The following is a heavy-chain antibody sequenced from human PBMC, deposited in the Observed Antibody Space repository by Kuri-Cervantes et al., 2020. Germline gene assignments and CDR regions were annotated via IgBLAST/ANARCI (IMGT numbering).Heavy chain of an antibody. V-gene: IGHV3-7*03. CDR1: GFTFSSYS. D-gene: IGHD2-21*02. CDR3: ARAGDWDAFDI. CDR2: IKQDGSEK. J-gene: IGHJ3*02. Sequence: GGSLRLSCAASGFTFSSYSMNWVRQAPGKGLEWVANIKQDGSEKYYVDSVKGRFTISRDNSKNTLYLQMNSLRAEDTAVYYCARAGDWDAFDIWGQGTMVTVSS.